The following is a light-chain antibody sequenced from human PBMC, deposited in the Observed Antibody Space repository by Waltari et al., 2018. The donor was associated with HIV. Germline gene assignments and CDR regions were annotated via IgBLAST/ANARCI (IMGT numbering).Light chain of an antibody. J-gene: IGLJ3*02. CDR3: TSYTSGATWV. CDR1: TSDVGNYNY. V-gene: IGLV2-14*02. Sequence: SALPHPAPVSGSPGQSIPISCTGTTSDVGNYNYVSWFQTHPDTPPNLIIVDVNKRPSGISSRFSGSKSGKTASLIISGLQPEDEADYFCTSYTSGATWVFGGGTRVTVL. CDR2: DVN.